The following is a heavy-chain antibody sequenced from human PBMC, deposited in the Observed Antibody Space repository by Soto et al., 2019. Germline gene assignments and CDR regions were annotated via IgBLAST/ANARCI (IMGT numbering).Heavy chain of an antibody. V-gene: IGHV1-18*04. D-gene: IGHD3-22*01. CDR1: GYNFLTYG. Sequence: ASVKVSCKASGYNFLTYGISWLRQAPGRGLEWMGWISTDNTHRNYAQNFQERVTMTTDTSTNTAYMELRSLRSDDTAVYYCARASQMVINPYYYPMDVWGQGTTVTVSS. CDR3: ARASQMVINPYYYPMDV. J-gene: IGHJ6*02. CDR2: ISTDNTHR.